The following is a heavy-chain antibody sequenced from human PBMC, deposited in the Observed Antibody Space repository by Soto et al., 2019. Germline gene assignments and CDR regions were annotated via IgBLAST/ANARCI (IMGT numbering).Heavy chain of an antibody. Sequence: EASVKVSCKASGGTFSSYAISWVRQAPGQGLEWMGGIIPIFGTANYAQKFQGRVTITADESTSTAYMELSSLRSEDTAVYYCARDSETAAAYYDFWSGYLGYWGQGTLVTVSS. CDR3: ARDSETAAAYYDFWSGYLGY. V-gene: IGHV1-69*13. CDR1: GGTFSSYA. CDR2: IIPIFGTA. D-gene: IGHD3-3*01. J-gene: IGHJ4*02.